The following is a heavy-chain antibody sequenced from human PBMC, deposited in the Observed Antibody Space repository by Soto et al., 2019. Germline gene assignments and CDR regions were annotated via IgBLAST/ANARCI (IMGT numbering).Heavy chain of an antibody. CDR2: VDYSGTT. CDR1: GDSISSSTYF. V-gene: IGHV4-39*01. D-gene: IGHD1-26*01. CDR3: ARXGANSGSYSEYFQH. Sequence: SETLSLTCTVSGDSISSSTYFWGWIRQPPGKGLEWIGSVDYSGTTYYNTSLRTRATISVDTSKNQFSLKLSSVTAADTAVYYCARXGANSGSYSEYFQHWGQGTLVTVSS. J-gene: IGHJ1*01.